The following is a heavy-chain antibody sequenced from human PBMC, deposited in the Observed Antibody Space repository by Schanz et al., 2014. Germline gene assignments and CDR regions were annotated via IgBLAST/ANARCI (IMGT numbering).Heavy chain of an antibody. J-gene: IGHJ2*01. CDR2: ISASGGDT. CDR1: GITFSSYS. Sequence: EVQLLESGGGLVQPGGSLRLSCAASGITFSSYSMNWVRQAPGKGLEWLSVISASGGDTYYADSVKGRFTISRDNSKNTLYLQMNSLRAEDTAIYYCAKDAPYPFDLWGRGTLXTVSS. CDR3: AKDAPYPFDL. V-gene: IGHV3-23*01.